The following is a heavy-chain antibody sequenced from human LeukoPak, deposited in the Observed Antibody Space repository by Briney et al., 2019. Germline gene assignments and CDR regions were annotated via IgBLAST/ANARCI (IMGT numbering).Heavy chain of an antibody. CDR2: IYYSGST. D-gene: IGHD3-10*01. CDR1: GASFSSYI. V-gene: IGHV4-59*12. CDR3: ARDNPMVRGVITFDY. J-gene: IGHJ4*02. Sequence: SETLSLTCTLSGASFSSYIWSWIRQPPGKGLEWIGYIYYSGSTYYNPSLKSRVTISVDTSKNQFSLKLSSVTAADTAVYYCARDNPMVRGVITFDYWGQGTLVTVSS.